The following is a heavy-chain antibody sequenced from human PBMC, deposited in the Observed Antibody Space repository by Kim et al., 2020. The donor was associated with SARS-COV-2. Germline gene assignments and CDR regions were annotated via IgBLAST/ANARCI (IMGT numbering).Heavy chain of an antibody. D-gene: IGHD2-21*02. CDR3: ARWSQGDGCPAY. V-gene: IGHV4-39*01. Sequence: SETLSLTCTVSGGSFSTSSCYWDWLRQPPGKGLEWIGGFYYTGTIYFNPSLKNTVTISVDTCKKQFSLKLTSVTAAVTAFYFCARWSQGDGCPAYWGPGT. CDR2: FYYTGTI. CDR1: GGSFSTSSCY. J-gene: IGHJ2*01.